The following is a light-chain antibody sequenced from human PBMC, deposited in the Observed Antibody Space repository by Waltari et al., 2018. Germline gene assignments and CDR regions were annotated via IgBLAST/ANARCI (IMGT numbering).Light chain of an antibody. J-gene: IGLJ1*01. CDR3: FAYAGTYTYL. Sequence: QSALTQPRSVSASPGQSVTISCTGTSNDIGGYVYVSWYQQYPGRAPRLLIFDVSQRPSGVPDRFSGSKSGTKASLTISGLQSDDEADYYCFAYAGTYTYLFGTGTRVTVL. V-gene: IGLV2-11*01. CDR2: DVS. CDR1: SNDIGGYVY.